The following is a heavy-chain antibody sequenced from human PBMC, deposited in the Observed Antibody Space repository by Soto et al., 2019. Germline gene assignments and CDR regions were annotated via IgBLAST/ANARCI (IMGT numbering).Heavy chain of an antibody. D-gene: IGHD3-9*01. CDR2: IYTSVST. CDR1: GGSISSYH. J-gene: IGHJ6*02. Sequence: SETLSLTCTVSGGSISSYHWSWIRQPAGKGLEWIGRIYTSVSTNYNPSLKSRVTMSVDTSKNQFSLKLSSVTAADTAVYYCARGGDILTGYFSAYYYYGMDVWGQGTTVT. V-gene: IGHV4-4*07. CDR3: ARGGDILTGYFSAYYYYGMDV.